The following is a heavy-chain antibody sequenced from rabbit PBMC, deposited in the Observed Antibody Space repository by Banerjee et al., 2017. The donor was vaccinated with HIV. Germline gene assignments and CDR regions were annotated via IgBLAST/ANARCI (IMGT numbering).Heavy chain of an antibody. CDR2: IYTSSGNT. Sequence: QQQLEESGGGLVKPGGTLTLTCKASGFDFSSNAMCWVRQAPGKGPEWIACIYTSSGNTWYASLVNGRFTISSHNAQNTLYLQLNSLTAADTATYFCVRGSISGTDNYVFGLWGPGTLVTVS. CDR1: GFDFSSNA. D-gene: IGHD1-1*01. V-gene: IGHV1S47*01. CDR3: VRGSISGTDNYVFGL. J-gene: IGHJ4*01.